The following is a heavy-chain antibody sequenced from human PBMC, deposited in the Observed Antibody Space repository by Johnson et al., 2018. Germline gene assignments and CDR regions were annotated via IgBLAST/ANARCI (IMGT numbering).Heavy chain of an antibody. D-gene: IGHD1-7*01. CDR2: IYSGGTT. Sequence: VQLVQSGGGLVQSGVSLRLSCVVSGFTVSSYHMSWVRQAPGTGLEWVSVIYSGGTTYYADSVKGRFTISRDNSKNTLYLQMNSLRDEDTAVYYCARDLLTGNYPDYFDYWGQGTLVTVSS. V-gene: IGHV3-66*02. CDR1: GFTVSSYH. CDR3: ARDLLTGNYPDYFDY. J-gene: IGHJ4*02.